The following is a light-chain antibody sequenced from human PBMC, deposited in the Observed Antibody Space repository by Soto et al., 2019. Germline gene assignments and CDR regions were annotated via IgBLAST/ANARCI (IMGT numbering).Light chain of an antibody. V-gene: IGKV1-9*01. J-gene: IGKJ3*01. CDR1: QGINSY. CDR2: AAS. Sequence: DIQLTQSPSFLSASVGDRVTITCRASQGINSYLAWYQQKPGKAPKLLIYAASTLQSGVPSRFSGSGSGTEFTLTISSLQPEDFATYYCQQLNSYPPLFTFGPGTKVDI. CDR3: QQLNSYPPLFT.